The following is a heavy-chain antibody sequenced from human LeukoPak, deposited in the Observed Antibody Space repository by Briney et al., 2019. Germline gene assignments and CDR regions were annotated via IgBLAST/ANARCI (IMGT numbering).Heavy chain of an antibody. Sequence: GGSLRLSCAASGFTFSSYSMNWVRQAPGKGLEWVSYISSSSSYIYYADSVKGRFTISRDNSKNTLYLQMNSLRAEDTAVYYCAKTASNNYYDSSGYRSWGQGTLVTVSS. J-gene: IGHJ4*02. V-gene: IGHV3-21*05. CDR1: GFTFSSYS. CDR3: AKTASNNYYDSSGYRS. D-gene: IGHD3-22*01. CDR2: ISSSSSYI.